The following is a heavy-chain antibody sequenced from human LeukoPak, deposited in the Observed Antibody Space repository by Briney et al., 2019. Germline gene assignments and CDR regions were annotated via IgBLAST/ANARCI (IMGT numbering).Heavy chain of an antibody. J-gene: IGHJ5*02. D-gene: IGHD3-3*01. CDR1: GGSISSSNW. Sequence: SETLSLTCAVSGGSISSSNWWSWVRQPPGKGLEWIGEIYHSGSTNYNPSLKSRVTISVDTSKNQFSLKLSSVTAADTAVYYCARGWGYDFWSGYFNNWFDPWGQGTLVTVSS. CDR3: ARGWGYDFWSGYFNNWFDP. CDR2: IYHSGST. V-gene: IGHV4-4*02.